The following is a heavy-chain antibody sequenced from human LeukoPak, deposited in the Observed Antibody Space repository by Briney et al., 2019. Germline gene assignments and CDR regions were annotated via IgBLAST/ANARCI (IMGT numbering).Heavy chain of an antibody. Sequence: GGSLRLSCAASGFTFSDYAMSWVRQAPGKGLEWVSVISSTGGSSFYADSVKGRFTISRDNSKNTLYLQMNSLRAEDTAVYYCAKGPSTSCYKAWFDPWGQGTLVTVSS. D-gene: IGHD2-2*02. V-gene: IGHV3-23*01. CDR2: ISSTGGSS. CDR3: AKGPSTSCYKAWFDP. CDR1: GFTFSDYA. J-gene: IGHJ5*02.